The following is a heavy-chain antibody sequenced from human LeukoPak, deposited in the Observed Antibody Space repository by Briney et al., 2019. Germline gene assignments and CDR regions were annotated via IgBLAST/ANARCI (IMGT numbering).Heavy chain of an antibody. CDR1: GFTFSSYW. D-gene: IGHD3-3*01. V-gene: IGHV3-7*01. Sequence: PGGSLRLSCAASGFTFSSYWMSWVRQAPGKGLEWVANIKQDGSEKYYVDSVKGRFTISRDNAKNSLYLQMNSLRAEDTAVYYCARDPYYDFWSGYYKGWFDPWGQGTLVTVSS. CDR2: IKQDGSEK. J-gene: IGHJ5*02. CDR3: ARDPYYDFWSGYYKGWFDP.